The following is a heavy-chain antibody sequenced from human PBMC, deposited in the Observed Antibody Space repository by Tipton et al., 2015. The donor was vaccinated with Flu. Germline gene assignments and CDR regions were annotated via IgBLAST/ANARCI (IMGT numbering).Heavy chain of an antibody. Sequence: TLSLTCSVSGDSIGSGYFWGWIRQAPGQGLEWIGNVHRAGNPYYNPSLKSRLTISVDTSKNQFSLRLSSVTAADTAVYYCARHTGDSVRGVIDYWGQGTLVTVSS. CDR3: ARHTGDSVRGVIDY. V-gene: IGHV4-38-2*01. D-gene: IGHD3-10*02. CDR1: GDSIGSGYF. CDR2: VHRAGNP. J-gene: IGHJ4*02.